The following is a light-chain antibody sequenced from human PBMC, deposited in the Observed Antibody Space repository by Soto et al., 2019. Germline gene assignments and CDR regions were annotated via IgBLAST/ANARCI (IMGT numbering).Light chain of an antibody. CDR3: QSYDRSLSGYV. CDR2: DNN. CDR1: SSNIGAGYD. V-gene: IGLV1-40*01. J-gene: IGLJ1*01. Sequence: QSVLTQPASVSRGPGQRATNSCTGSSSNIGAGYDVHWYQQLPGTAPKLLRYDNNIRPSGVPDRFSGSKSGSSASLAITGLQAEDEADYYCQSYDRSLSGYVFGTGTKVTVL.